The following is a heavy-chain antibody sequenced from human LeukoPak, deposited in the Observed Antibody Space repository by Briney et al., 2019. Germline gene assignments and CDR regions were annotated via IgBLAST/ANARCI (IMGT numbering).Heavy chain of an antibody. D-gene: IGHD2-2*01. J-gene: IGHJ6*03. CDR1: GYAFTGYY. CDR2: INPNSGGT. CDR3: ARGPHIVVVPAAIHMDV. Sequence: ASVKVSCKASGYAFTGYYMHWVRQAPGQGLEWMGWINPNSGGTNYAQKFQGRVTMTRDTSISTAYMELSRLRSDDTAVYYCARGPHIVVVPAAIHMDVWGKGTTVTVSS. V-gene: IGHV1-2*02.